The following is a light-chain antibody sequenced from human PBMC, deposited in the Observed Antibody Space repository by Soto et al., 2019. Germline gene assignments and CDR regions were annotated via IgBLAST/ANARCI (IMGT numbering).Light chain of an antibody. CDR2: DST. CDR1: QSIHTS. J-gene: IGKJ5*01. Sequence: EIVMTQSPATLSVCPGERASLSCRASQSIHTSLAWYQQKPGQPPRLVVYDSTLRANGVPDRFGGSRSGTEFTLTINNLEPEDLAVYYCQQRNVWPPITFGQGTRLEIK. CDR3: QQRNVWPPIT. V-gene: IGKV3-11*01.